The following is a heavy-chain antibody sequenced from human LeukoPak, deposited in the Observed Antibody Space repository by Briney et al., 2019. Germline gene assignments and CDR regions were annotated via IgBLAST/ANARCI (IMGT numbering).Heavy chain of an antibody. J-gene: IGHJ4*02. V-gene: IGHV4-34*01. D-gene: IGHD3-9*01. CDR3: AKVGLPYFDWFLSRSFDY. CDR2: INHSGST. Sequence: SETLSLTCAVYGGSFSGYYWSWIRQPPGKGLEWIGEINHSGSTNYNPSLKSRVTISVDTSKNQFSLKLSSVTAADTAVYYCAKVGLPYFDWFLSRSFDYWGQGTLVTVSS. CDR1: GGSFSGYY.